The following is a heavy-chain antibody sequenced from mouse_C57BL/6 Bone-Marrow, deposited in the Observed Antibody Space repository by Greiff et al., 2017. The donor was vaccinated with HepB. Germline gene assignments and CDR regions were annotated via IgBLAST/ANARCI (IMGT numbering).Heavy chain of an antibody. J-gene: IGHJ4*01. D-gene: IGHD1-1*01. CDR3: ARYPYYYGWAMDY. V-gene: IGHV7-3*01. CDR1: GFTFTDYY. CDR2: IRNKANGYTT. Sequence: EVQRVESGGGLVQPGGSLSFSCAASGFTFTDYYMSWVRQPPGKALEWLGFIRNKANGYTTEYSASVKGRFTISRDNSQIILYLQMNALRAEDSAAYYCARYPYYYGWAMDYWGQGASVTVSS.